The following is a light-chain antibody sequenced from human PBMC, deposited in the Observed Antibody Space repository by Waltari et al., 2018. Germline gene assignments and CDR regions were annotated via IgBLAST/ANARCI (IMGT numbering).Light chain of an antibody. J-gene: IGKJ1*01. V-gene: IGKV3-20*01. CDR3: QHYVRLPAT. Sequence: EIVLTQSPGPLSLSPGERPTLSCRASQSVGRSLAWYQQKRGQAPRLLIYGASSRATGIPDRFSGSGSGTDFSLTISRLEPEDFAVYYCQHYVRLPATFGQGTDVEIK. CDR1: QSVGRS. CDR2: GAS.